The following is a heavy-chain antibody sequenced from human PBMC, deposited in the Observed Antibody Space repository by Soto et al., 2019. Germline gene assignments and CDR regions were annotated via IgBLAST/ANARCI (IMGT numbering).Heavy chain of an antibody. D-gene: IGHD3-3*01. J-gene: IGHJ6*02. CDR1: GFTFSSYG. CDR2: ISYDGSNK. CDR3: ATVAVRFLEWLGRSGMDV. Sequence: QVQLVESGGGVVQPGRSLRLSCAASGFTFSSYGMHWVRQAPGKGLEWVAVISYDGSNKYYADSVKGRFTISRDNSKNPLYLKMNSLRAEDTAVYYCATVAVRFLEWLGRSGMDVWGQGTTVTVSS. V-gene: IGHV3-30*03.